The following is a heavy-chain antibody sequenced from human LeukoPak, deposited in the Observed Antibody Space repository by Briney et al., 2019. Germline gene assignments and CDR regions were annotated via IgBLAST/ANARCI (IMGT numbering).Heavy chain of an antibody. CDR3: ARGGKNTAMVTN. Sequence: SETLSLTCTVSGGSISSGGYFWNWIRQLPGKGLEWIGYIYSSASTYYNPSLKSRVTISVDTSKNQFSLKLSSVTAADTAVYYCARGGKNTAMVTNWGQGTLVTVSS. J-gene: IGHJ4*02. CDR2: IYSSAST. D-gene: IGHD5-18*01. V-gene: IGHV4-31*03. CDR1: GGSISSGGYF.